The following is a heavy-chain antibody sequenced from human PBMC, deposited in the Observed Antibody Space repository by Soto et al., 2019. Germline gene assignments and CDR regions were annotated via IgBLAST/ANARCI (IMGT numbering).Heavy chain of an antibody. Sequence: GASVKVSCKASGGTFSSYAISWVRQAPGQGLEWMGGITPIFGTANYAQKFQGRVTITADESTSTAYMELSSLRSEDTAVYYCARSTYGDYSYYYYGMDVWGQGTTVTVSS. CDR1: GGTFSSYA. J-gene: IGHJ6*02. V-gene: IGHV1-69*13. CDR3: ARSTYGDYSYYYYGMDV. CDR2: ITPIFGTA. D-gene: IGHD4-17*01.